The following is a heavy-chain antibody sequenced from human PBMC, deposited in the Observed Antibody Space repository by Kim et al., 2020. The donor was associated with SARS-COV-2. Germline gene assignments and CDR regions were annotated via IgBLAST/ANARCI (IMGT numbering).Heavy chain of an antibody. CDR3: AKYQGGDYADVFDI. Sequence: ADSVKGRFTISRDNAKNSLYLQMNSLRAEDTAVYYCAKYQGGDYADVFDIWGQGTMVTVSS. D-gene: IGHD4-17*01. J-gene: IGHJ3*02. V-gene: IGHV3-11*06.